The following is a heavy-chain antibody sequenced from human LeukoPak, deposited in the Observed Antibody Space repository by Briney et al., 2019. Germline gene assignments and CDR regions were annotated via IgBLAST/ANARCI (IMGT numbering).Heavy chain of an antibody. J-gene: IGHJ4*02. CDR1: GFTFSSYA. Sequence: GGSLRLSCAASGFTFSSYATTWVRQAPGKGLEWVSALTGTGGSTFYADSVKGRLTISRDNSKNTLYLQMNSLRAEDTAVYYCAKDAGPRGAFSGLFDFWGQGTLVTVSS. V-gene: IGHV3-23*01. CDR3: AKDAGPRGAFSGLFDF. D-gene: IGHD1-26*01. CDR2: LTGTGGST.